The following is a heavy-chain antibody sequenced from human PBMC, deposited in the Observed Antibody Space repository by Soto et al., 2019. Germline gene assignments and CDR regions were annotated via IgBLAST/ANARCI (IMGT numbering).Heavy chain of an antibody. CDR2: IYYSGST. Sequence: SDTLSLTCTVSGGSISSGNYYWSWIRQHPGKGLEWIGYIYYSGSTDYNPSLKSRVTISVDTSKNQFSLKLSSVTAADTAVYYCARELFGRSVWFDPWGQGTLVTSPQ. J-gene: IGHJ5*02. CDR3: ARELFGRSVWFDP. D-gene: IGHD3-10*01. CDR1: GGSISSGNYY. V-gene: IGHV4-30-4*02.